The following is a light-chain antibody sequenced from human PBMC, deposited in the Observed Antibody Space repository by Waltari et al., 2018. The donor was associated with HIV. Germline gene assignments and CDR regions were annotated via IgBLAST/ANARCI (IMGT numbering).Light chain of an antibody. J-gene: IGKJ4*01. CDR1: QSVSSSY. CDR3: QQYGSSPLT. Sequence: EVVLTQSPGTLSLSPGDRATLSCRASQSVSSSYLAWYQQKPGQAPRLLIYGASSRASGIPDRFSGSGSGTLFTLTINRLEPEDFAVYFCQQYGSSPLTFGGGTKVEI. CDR2: GAS. V-gene: IGKV3-20*01.